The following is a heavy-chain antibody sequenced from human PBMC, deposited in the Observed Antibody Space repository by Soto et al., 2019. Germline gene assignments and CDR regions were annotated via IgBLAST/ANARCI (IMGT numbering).Heavy chain of an antibody. D-gene: IGHD3-16*01. J-gene: IGHJ4*02. CDR1: GGSVRSDYYY. Sequence: LSLTCTVSGGSVRSDYYYWSWIRQPPGKGLEWIGCIYYSGSTNYNPSLKSRVTISLDTSKNQFSLKLSSVTAADTAVYYCARVSGHTCAFDYRGQGTLVTVSS. CDR2: IYYSGST. V-gene: IGHV4-61*01. CDR3: ARVSGHTCAFDY.